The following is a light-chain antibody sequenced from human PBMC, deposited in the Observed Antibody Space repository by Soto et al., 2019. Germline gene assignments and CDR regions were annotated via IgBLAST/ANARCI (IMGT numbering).Light chain of an antibody. V-gene: IGKV1-5*03. CDR2: KAS. CDR1: QSISSW. J-gene: IGKJ2*01. Sequence: DIRMTQSPSTLSASVGVSVTITCRASQSISSWLAWYQQKPGKVHKLLIYKASSLESEVPSRFSGRGSGTEFTHTISSLQPDDFATYDRQQYNDASPTFGQGTKLETK. CDR3: QQYNDASPT.